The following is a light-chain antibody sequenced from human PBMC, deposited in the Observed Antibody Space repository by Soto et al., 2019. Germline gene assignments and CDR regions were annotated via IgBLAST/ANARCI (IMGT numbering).Light chain of an antibody. CDR2: RNN. V-gene: IGLV1-47*01. J-gene: IGLJ2*01. CDR1: SSNIGSNY. CDR3: QVWDTNSGAV. Sequence: QAVVTQPPSASGTPGQRVTISCSGSSSNIGSNYVYWYHQLPGTAPKLVIYRNNQRPSGVPDRISGSKSGTSASLAISGLRSEDEADYYCQVWDTNSGAVFGGGTKVTVL.